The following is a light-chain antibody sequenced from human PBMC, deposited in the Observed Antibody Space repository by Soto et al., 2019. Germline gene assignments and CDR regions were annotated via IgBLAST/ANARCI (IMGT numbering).Light chain of an antibody. CDR3: SSYTSSSTLYV. CDR1: SSDVGGYNY. J-gene: IGLJ1*01. CDR2: DVS. V-gene: IGLV2-14*01. Sequence: QSALTQPASVSGSPGQSITNSCTGTSSDVGGYNYVSWYQQHPGKAPKLMIYDVSNRPSGVSNRFSGSKSGNTASLTISGLQAEDEADYYCSSYTSSSTLYVFGTGTKVTFL.